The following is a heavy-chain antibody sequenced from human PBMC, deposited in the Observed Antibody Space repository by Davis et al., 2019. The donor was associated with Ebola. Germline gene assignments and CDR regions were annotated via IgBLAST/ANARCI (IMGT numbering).Heavy chain of an antibody. CDR3: AKGHDYGLPT. CDR2: ISWNSGNI. D-gene: IGHD4-17*01. Sequence: SLKISCAASGFTFKNYAMHWVRQAPGKGLEWVSGISWNSGNIGYADSVKGRFTISRDNAKNSLYLQMNSLRAEDTALYYCAKGHDYGLPTWGQGTLVTVSS. J-gene: IGHJ5*02. CDR1: GFTFKNYA. V-gene: IGHV3-9*01.